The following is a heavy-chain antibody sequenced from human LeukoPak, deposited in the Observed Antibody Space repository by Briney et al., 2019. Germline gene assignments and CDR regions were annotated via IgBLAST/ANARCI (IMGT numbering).Heavy chain of an antibody. Sequence: PSETLSLPCSVSVGSFSHSTYDWGPIPRPPGAGLERIWRWSYRGTTYYTPALRSRNPNSLDTSKNPFSLKLTPVTATDTAVYYCVRHGGVVWSGGHYFDYWGQGTLVTVSS. D-gene: IGHD3-10*01. CDR3: VRHGGVVWSGGHYFDY. V-gene: IGHV4-39*01. CDR2: WSYRGTT. CDR1: VGSFSHSTYD. J-gene: IGHJ4*02.